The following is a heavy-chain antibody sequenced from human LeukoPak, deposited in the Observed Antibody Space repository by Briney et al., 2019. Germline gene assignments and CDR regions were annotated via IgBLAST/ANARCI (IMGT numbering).Heavy chain of an antibody. J-gene: IGHJ5*02. CDR1: GFTFSSYW. CDR3: ARGRYSYGNNWFDP. CDR2: IKQDGSEK. V-gene: IGHV3-7*03. Sequence: GGSLRLSCAASGFTFSSYWMSWVRQAPGKGLEWVAKIKQDGSEKYYVDSVKGRFTISRDNAKNSLYLQMNSLRAEDTAVYYCARGRYSYGNNWFDPWGQGTLVTVSS. D-gene: IGHD5-18*01.